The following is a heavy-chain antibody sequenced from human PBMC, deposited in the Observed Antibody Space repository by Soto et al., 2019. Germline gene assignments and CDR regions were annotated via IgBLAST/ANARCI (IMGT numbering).Heavy chain of an antibody. D-gene: IGHD2-2*01. V-gene: IGHV3-7*01. CDR3: ARPARECSSPGCAN. J-gene: IGHJ4*02. CDR1: GLTFSNYW. CDR2: INQDGRES. Sequence: EVQLVESGGGLVQPGGSLRLSCVVSGLTFSNYWMSWVRQAPGKGLEWVANINQDGRESYYVDSVKGRFTISRDNAKNSMYLQMTSLRAEDTAVYYCARPARECSSPGCANWGQGTLVTVSS.